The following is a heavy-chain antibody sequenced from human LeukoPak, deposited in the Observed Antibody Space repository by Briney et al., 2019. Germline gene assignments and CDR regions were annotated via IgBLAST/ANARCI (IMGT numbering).Heavy chain of an antibody. CDR1: GFTFTNYW. J-gene: IGHJ4*02. V-gene: IGHV3-7*01. CDR2: IKQDGSEK. D-gene: IGHD6-13*01. CDR3: TTSYSSSWYASGTDY. Sequence: GGSLRLSCAASGFTFTNYWMRWVRQAPGKGLEWVANIKQDGSEKHYVDSVKGRFTISRDNAKNSLYLQMNSLRDEDTAVYYCTTSYSSSWYASGTDYWGRGTLVTVSS.